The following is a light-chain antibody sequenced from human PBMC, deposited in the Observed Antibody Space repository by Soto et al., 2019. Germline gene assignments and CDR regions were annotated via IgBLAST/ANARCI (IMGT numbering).Light chain of an antibody. J-gene: IGLJ1*01. CDR3: QSYDSGLRQSYV. CDR1: SSNIGAHYD. Sequence: QSVLTQPPSVSGAPGQRVTISCTGTSSNIGAHYDVHWYQHLPGTAPKLLIYGNTNRPSGVPDRFSGSKSGTSASLAITGLKHEDEADYYCQSYDSGLRQSYVFGTGTKVTVL. CDR2: GNT. V-gene: IGLV1-40*01.